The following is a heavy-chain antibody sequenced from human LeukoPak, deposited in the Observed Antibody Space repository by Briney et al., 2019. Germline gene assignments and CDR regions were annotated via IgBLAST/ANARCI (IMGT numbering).Heavy chain of an antibody. D-gene: IGHD5-18*01. CDR1: GGSISSSSYY. V-gene: IGHV4-39*01. CDR3: ASLRGYSYGPLDY. J-gene: IGHJ4*02. Sequence: PSETLSLTCTVSGGSISSSSYYWGWIRQPPGKGLEWIGSIYYSGSAYYNPSLTSRVTISVDTSKNQFSLKLSSVTAADTAVYYCASLRGYSYGPLDYWGQGTLVTVSS. CDR2: IYYSGSA.